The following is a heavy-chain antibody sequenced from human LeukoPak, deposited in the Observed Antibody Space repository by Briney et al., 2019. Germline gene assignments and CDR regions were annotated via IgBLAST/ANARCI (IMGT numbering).Heavy chain of an antibody. J-gene: IGHJ4*02. CDR3: ARDYSLFDY. V-gene: IGHV3-30-3*01. D-gene: IGHD1-26*01. Sequence: PGGSLRLSCAASGFIFSSYAIHWVRQAPGKGLEWVAVIANNGVNKYYADSVKGRFTISRDNSKNTLYLQMNSLGPEDTSIYYCARDYSLFDYWGQGTLVIVSS. CDR1: GFIFSSYA. CDR2: IANNGVNK.